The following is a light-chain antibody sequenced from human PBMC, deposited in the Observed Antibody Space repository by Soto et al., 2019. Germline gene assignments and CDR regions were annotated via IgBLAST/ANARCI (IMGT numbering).Light chain of an antibody. CDR1: QSISSY. J-gene: IGKJ3*01. Sequence: DIQMTQSPSSLSASVGDRVTITCRASQSISSYLNWYQQKPGKAPKLLISAASSLQSGVPSRFSGSGSGTDFTLTISSLQPEDFATYYFQQSYSTLTFGPGTKVDIK. CDR3: QQSYSTLT. CDR2: AAS. V-gene: IGKV1-39*01.